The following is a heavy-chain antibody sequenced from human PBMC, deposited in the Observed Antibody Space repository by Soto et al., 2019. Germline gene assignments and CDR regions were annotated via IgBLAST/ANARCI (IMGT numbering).Heavy chain of an antibody. Sequence: WASVKVSCKASGYTFTSYGVSWVRQAPGQGLEWMGWISAFNGQTNYIQKVQGRVTLTTEASTSTAYMELRSLRSDDTAVYYCARGGDYYYGLDVWGQGTTVTVS. D-gene: IGHD3-16*01. CDR3: ARGGDYYYGLDV. CDR2: ISAFNGQT. V-gene: IGHV1-18*01. CDR1: GYTFTSYG. J-gene: IGHJ6*02.